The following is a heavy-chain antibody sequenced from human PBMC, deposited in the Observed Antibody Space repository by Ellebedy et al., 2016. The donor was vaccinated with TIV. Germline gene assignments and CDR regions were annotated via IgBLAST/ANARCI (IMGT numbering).Heavy chain of an antibody. D-gene: IGHD2-2*02. J-gene: IGHJ4*02. V-gene: IGHV1-58*02. Sequence: ASVKVSCKTSGFTFSKSAIQWVRQARGQGLEWIGWIGVGGGNTNYAQKLQGRASISRDMSSSTAYMELTSLTSDDTAVYYCAAELYDPTCCHFDFWGQGTLLTVSS. CDR2: IGVGGGNT. CDR3: AAELYDPTCCHFDF. CDR1: GFTFSKSA.